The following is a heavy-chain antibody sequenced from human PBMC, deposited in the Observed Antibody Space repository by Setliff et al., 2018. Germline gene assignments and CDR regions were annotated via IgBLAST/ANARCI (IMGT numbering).Heavy chain of an antibody. Sequence: GASVKVSCKTSAYSFTDYYIQWARQAPGQGLEWMGWINPNSGGTKYSPKFQGRVAMTRDTSVTTAFLELSGLTYDDTAVYYCAGLFQGYDYYKEFDSWGQGTLVTVSS. V-gene: IGHV1-2*02. CDR3: AGLFQGYDYYKEFDS. CDR2: INPNSGGT. CDR1: AYSFTDYY. J-gene: IGHJ4*02. D-gene: IGHD3-10*01.